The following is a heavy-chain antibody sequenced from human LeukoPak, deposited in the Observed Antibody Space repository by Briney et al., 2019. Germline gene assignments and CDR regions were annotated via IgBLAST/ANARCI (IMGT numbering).Heavy chain of an antibody. CDR1: GFTFSSYG. D-gene: IGHD3-9*01. J-gene: IGHJ5*02. CDR2: IRYDGSNK. V-gene: IGHV3-30*02. Sequence: GGSLRLSCAASGFTFSSYGMHWVRQAPGKGLEWVAFIRYDGSNKYYADSVKGRFTISRDNSKNTLYLQMNSLRAEDTAVYYCAKEPRVRYFDWLFDPWGQGTLVTVSS. CDR3: AKEPRVRYFDWLFDP.